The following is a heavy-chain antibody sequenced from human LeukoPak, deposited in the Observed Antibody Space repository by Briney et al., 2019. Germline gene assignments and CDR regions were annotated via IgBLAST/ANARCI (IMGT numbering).Heavy chain of an antibody. CDR3: AKVGLRCSGTSCYTMYTWFDP. Sequence: GGSLRLSCAASGFTFSSYAMTWVRQAPGKGLEWVSGISGTGDYTYYADSVKGRFTISRDNSKNTLYLQMNSLRAEDTAVYYCAKVGLRCSGTSCYTMYTWFDPWGQGTLVTVSS. J-gene: IGHJ5*02. CDR1: GFTFSSYA. D-gene: IGHD2-2*01. V-gene: IGHV3-23*01. CDR2: ISGTGDYT.